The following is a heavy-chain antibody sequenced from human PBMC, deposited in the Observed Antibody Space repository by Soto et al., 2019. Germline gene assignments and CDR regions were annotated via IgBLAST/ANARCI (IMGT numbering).Heavy chain of an antibody. V-gene: IGHV3-66*01. CDR2: IYSGGST. D-gene: IGHD3-10*01. CDR3: ACSHLHFGKRAPHAASAI. Sequence: KGLEWVSVIYSGGSTYYADSVKGRFTISRDNSKNTLYLQMNSLRAEDTAVYYCACSHLHFGKRAPHAASAIWGNGTTVTGS. J-gene: IGHJ3*02.